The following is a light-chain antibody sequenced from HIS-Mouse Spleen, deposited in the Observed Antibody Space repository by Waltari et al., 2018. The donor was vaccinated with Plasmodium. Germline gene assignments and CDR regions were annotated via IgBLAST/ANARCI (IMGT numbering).Light chain of an antibody. J-gene: IGKJ1*01. V-gene: IGKV1-5*03. CDR1: QRISSW. CDR2: KAS. Sequence: DIQMTQSPSTLSASVGARVTITCRASQRISSWLDWYQQKPGKAPKLLIYKASSLESGVPSRFSGSGSGTEFTLTISSLQPDDFATYYCQQYNSYSWTFGQGTKVEIK. CDR3: QQYNSYSWT.